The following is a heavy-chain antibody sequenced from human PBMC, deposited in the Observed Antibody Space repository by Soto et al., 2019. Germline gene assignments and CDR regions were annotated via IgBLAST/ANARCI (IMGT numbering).Heavy chain of an antibody. CDR1: GFSVSDYA. Sequence: VGSLRLSCAASGFSVSDYAMSWVRQAPGKGLEWVSSISGSGDGTYYGDSVKGRFTLSRDTSQKTLYLQMNNLRGEDTAVYFCTKSRRSVLMVYGFGGMDVWGRGTTVTVSS. CDR2: ISGSGDGT. V-gene: IGHV3-23*01. D-gene: IGHD2-8*01. CDR3: TKSRRSVLMVYGFGGMDV. J-gene: IGHJ6*02.